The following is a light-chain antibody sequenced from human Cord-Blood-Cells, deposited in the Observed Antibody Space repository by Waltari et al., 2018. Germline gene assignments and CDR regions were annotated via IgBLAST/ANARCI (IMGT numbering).Light chain of an antibody. CDR3: QQDYNLPYT. CDR2: GAS. V-gene: IGKV3D-7*01. CDR1: QSVSSSY. J-gene: IGKJ2*01. Sequence: LSCRASQSVSSSYLSWYQQKPGQAPRLLIYGASTRATGIPARFSGSGSGTDFTLTISSLQPEDFAVYYCQQDYNLPYTFGQGTKLEIK.